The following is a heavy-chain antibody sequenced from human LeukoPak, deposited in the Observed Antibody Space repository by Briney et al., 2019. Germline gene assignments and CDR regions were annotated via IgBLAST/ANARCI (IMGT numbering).Heavy chain of an antibody. CDR1: GVTFSSYA. CDR3: ARGSGSFSGGFDY. CDR2: ISPGGGST. Sequence: GGSLRLSCAASGVTFSSYAMSWVRQAPGKGLEWVSSISPGGGSTYYADSVRGRFTISRDNSKNTLYLQMNSLRAEDTAVYYCARGSGSFSGGFDYWGQGTLVTVSS. D-gene: IGHD1-26*01. V-gene: IGHV3-23*01. J-gene: IGHJ4*02.